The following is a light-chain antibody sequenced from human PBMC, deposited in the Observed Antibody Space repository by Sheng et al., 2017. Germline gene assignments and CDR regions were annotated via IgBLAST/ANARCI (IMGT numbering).Light chain of an antibody. Sequence: DIQMTQSASTLSASVGDRVTITCRASQSISSLMAWFQQQPGKAPKLLIYGASTLQSGVPSRFSGSGSGTEFTLTIGSLQPDDFAMYYCQQYHTHPWTFGQGTKVDIK. J-gene: IGKJ1*01. CDR1: QSISSL. V-gene: IGKV1-5*03. CDR2: GAS. CDR3: QQYHTHPWT.